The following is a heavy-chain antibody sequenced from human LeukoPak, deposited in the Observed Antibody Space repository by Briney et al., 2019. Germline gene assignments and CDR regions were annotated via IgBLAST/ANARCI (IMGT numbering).Heavy chain of an antibody. V-gene: IGHV1-46*01. CDR3: ARGPRTPITIFGAVISRFWFDP. CDR2: INPSGGST. J-gene: IGHJ5*02. Sequence: ASVKVSCKASGYTFTSYYMHWVRQAPGQGLEWMGIINPSGGSTSYAQKFQGRVTMTRDRSTSTVYMELSSLRSEDTAVYYCARGPRTPITIFGAVISRFWFDPWGQGTLVTVSS. D-gene: IGHD3-3*01. CDR1: GYTFTSYY.